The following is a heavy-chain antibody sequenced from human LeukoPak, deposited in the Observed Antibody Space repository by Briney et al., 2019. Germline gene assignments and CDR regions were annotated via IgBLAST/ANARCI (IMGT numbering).Heavy chain of an antibody. V-gene: IGHV1-2*02. CDR1: GYTFTGYY. Sequence: GASLKVSFMPSGYTFTGYYMHWVRQARGQGLEWMGWINPNSGGTNYAQTFQGRVTMTRDTSISTAYMELSRLRSDDTAVYYCAREGGGSYSYFDYWGQGSLVTVSS. J-gene: IGHJ4*02. CDR2: INPNSGGT. D-gene: IGHD1-26*01. CDR3: AREGGGSYSYFDY.